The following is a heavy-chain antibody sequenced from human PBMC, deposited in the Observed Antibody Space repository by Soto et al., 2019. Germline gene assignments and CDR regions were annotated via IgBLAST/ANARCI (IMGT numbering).Heavy chain of an antibody. D-gene: IGHD6-13*01. V-gene: IGHV3-74*01. J-gene: IGHJ4*02. CDR1: GFTFSSYW. Sequence: GGSLRLSCAASGFTFSSYWMHWVRQAPGKGLVWVSRINSDGSSTSYADSVKGRFTISRDNAKNTLYLQMNSLRAEDTAVYYCARVSRWYSSSWYPYYFDYWGQGTLVTVSS. CDR2: INSDGSST. CDR3: ARVSRWYSSSWYPYYFDY.